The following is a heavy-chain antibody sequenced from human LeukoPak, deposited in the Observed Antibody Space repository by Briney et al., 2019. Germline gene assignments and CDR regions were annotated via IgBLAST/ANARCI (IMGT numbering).Heavy chain of an antibody. V-gene: IGHV1-2*02. CDR2: INPNSGGT. J-gene: IGHJ5*02. Sequence: ASVKVSCKASGYTFTGYYMHWVRQAPGQGLEAMGCINPNSGGTNYAQKFQGRVTMTRDTPISTAYMELSRLRSDDTAVYYCAREGFVEMATIIGNWFDPWGQGTLVTVSS. CDR3: AREGFVEMATIIGNWFDP. CDR1: GYTFTGYY. D-gene: IGHD5-24*01.